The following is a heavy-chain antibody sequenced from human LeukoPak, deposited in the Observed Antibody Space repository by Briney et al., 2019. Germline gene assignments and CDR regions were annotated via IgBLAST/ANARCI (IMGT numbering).Heavy chain of an antibody. Sequence: PGGSLRLSCAASGFTFSDYYMSWLRQAPGKGVEGVGSIYHSGSTYYNPSLKSRVTISVDTSKNQFSLKLSSVTAADTAVYYCARVTPYGSGSYSTRFFDYWGQGTLVTVSS. CDR1: GFTFSDYY. J-gene: IGHJ4*02. CDR3: ARVTPYGSGSYSTRFFDY. V-gene: IGHV4-38-2*01. CDR2: IYHSGST. D-gene: IGHD3-10*01.